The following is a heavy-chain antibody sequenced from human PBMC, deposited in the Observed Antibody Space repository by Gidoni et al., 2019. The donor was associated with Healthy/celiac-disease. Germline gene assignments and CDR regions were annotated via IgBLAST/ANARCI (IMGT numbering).Heavy chain of an antibody. CDR1: GGSISSSSYY. Sequence: QLQLQESGPGLVKPSETLSLTCTVSGGSISSSSYYWGWFRQPPGKGLEWIGSIYYSGSTYYNPSLKSRVTISVDTSKNQFSLKLSSVTAADTAVYYCARHSGRAARPGYFDYWGQGTLVTVSS. CDR3: ARHSGRAARPGYFDY. V-gene: IGHV4-39*01. D-gene: IGHD1-26*01. CDR2: IYYSGST. J-gene: IGHJ4*02.